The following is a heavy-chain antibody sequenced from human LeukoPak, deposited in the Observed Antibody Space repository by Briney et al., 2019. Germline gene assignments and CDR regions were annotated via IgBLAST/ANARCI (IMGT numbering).Heavy chain of an antibody. J-gene: IGHJ4*02. CDR2: ITAIFRTT. V-gene: IGHV1-69*13. D-gene: IGHD3-22*01. CDR3: ARHSGYHSTMYLDY. CDR1: GGTFNSYA. Sequence: SVKVSCKTSGGTFNSYAISWVRQAPGQGLEWMGGITAIFRTTNYAQKFRGRVTITADEPMSTVYMELSSLRSEDTAVYYCARHSGYHSTMYLDYWGQGTLVTVSS.